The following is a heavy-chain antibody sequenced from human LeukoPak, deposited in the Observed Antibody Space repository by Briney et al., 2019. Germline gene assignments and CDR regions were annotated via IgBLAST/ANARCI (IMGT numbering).Heavy chain of an antibody. CDR1: GYSFTGYF. J-gene: IGHJ6*02. CDR2: INPNSGDT. Sequence: GTSVKVSCKASGYSFTGYFMQWVRHAPGQGLEWMGWINPNSGDTNYAQKFQGRVTMTRDTSISTAYMELSRLRSDDAAVYYCARRFYYAMDVWGQGTTVTVSS. CDR3: ARRFYYAMDV. D-gene: IGHD3-16*01. V-gene: IGHV1-2*02.